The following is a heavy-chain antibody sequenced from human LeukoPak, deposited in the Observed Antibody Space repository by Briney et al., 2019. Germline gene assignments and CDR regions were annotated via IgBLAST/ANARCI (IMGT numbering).Heavy chain of an antibody. J-gene: IGHJ6*02. V-gene: IGHV3-23*01. CDR2: ISGSGGST. D-gene: IGHD3-22*01. CDR3: AKDTYYYDSSYGMDV. Sequence: PGGSLRLSCAASGFTFSSYAMSWVRQAPGKGLEWVSAISGSGGSTYYADSVKGRFTISRDNSKNTLYLQMNSLRAEDTAVYYCAKDTYYYDSSYGMDVWSQGTTVTVSS. CDR1: GFTFSSYA.